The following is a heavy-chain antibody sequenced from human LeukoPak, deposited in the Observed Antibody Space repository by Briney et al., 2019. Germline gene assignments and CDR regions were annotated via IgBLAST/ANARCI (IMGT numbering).Heavy chain of an antibody. CDR3: ARSDQQMAYDAFDI. D-gene: IGHD5-24*01. V-gene: IGHV1-2*02. CDR1: GYTFTAYY. CDR2: INCNSGGT. Sequence: ASVKVSCKASGYTFTAYYMHWVRQAPGRGLEWMGWINCNSGGTKYAQIFQGRVTMTRDTSFSTAYMELSRLRSDDTAVYYCARSDQQMAYDAFDIWGQGTVVTVSS. J-gene: IGHJ3*02.